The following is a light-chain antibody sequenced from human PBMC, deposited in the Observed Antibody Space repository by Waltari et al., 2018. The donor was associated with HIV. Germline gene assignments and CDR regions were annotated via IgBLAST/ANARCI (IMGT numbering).Light chain of an antibody. CDR2: DVN. V-gene: IGLV2-14*03. J-gene: IGLJ2*01. Sequence: QSALTQPASVSGSPGQSITISCTGTSSDVGGYNSVSWYRQTPGETPKIIIYDVNKRPTGISSRFSGSKSGNTASLTISGLQAEDEADFYCSSYTTSSVLVFGGGTKLTVL. CDR1: SSDVGGYNS. CDR3: SSYTTSSVLV.